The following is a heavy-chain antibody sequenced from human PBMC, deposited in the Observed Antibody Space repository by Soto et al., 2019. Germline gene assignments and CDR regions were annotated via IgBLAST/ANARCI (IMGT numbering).Heavy chain of an antibody. Sequence: EASVKVSCKASGYSFTDYHIHWVRQAPGQGLEWLGRINPKSGGTSTAQKFQGWVTMTTDTSISTASMELTRLTADDTAIYYCASGTSTYCCDGLFSRFYSRDIDLWGQGTLVTVSS. D-gene: IGHD2-21*01. J-gene: IGHJ4*03. CDR1: GYSFTDYH. V-gene: IGHV1-2*04. CDR3: ASGTSTYCCDGLFSRFYSRDIDL. CDR2: INPKSGGT.